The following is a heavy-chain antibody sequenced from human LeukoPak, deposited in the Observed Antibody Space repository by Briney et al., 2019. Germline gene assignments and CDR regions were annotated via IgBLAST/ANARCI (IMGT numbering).Heavy chain of an antibody. CDR3: AKGTSTYYYYMDV. CDR1: GFTFSNYA. Sequence: GGSLRLSWAASGFTFSNYAMNWVRQAPGKGLEWVSDISAGGGNTYYADSVKGRFTTSRDNSKNTVYLQMNSLRAEDTAVYYCAKGTSTYYYYMDVWGKGTTVTVSS. CDR2: ISAGGGNT. V-gene: IGHV3-23*01. D-gene: IGHD3-3*02. J-gene: IGHJ6*03.